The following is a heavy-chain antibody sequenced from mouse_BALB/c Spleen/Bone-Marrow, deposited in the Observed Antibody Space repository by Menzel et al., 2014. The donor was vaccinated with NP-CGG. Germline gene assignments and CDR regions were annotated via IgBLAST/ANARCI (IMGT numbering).Heavy chain of an antibody. Sequence: LQQSGSELVRPGASVKLSCKASGYTFTSYWMHWVKQRHGQGLEWIGNVYPGNDNSNYDEKFKSKGTLTVDTSSGTAYMHLSSLTSEDSAVYYCTRSGGNYNFAYWGQGTLVTVSA. CDR3: TRSGGNYNFAY. V-gene: IGHV1S22*01. CDR2: VYPGNDNS. D-gene: IGHD2-1*01. CDR1: GYTFTSYW. J-gene: IGHJ3*01.